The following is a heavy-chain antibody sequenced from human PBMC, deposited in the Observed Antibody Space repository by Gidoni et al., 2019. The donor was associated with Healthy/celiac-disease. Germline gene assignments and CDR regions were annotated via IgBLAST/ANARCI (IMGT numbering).Heavy chain of an antibody. CDR3: ARGPSSLNYYDSSGVFDP. D-gene: IGHD3-22*01. V-gene: IGHV4-31*03. CDR2: IYYSGST. Sequence: QVQLPESSPGLVKPSQTLSLPCPVSGGSLRSARYYCSWLRQHPGKVLEWIGYIYYSGSTDYNPTLKSGVTISGDTTKNQFSLKRSAVTAADTAGYYCARGPSSLNYYDSSGVFDPWGQGTLVTVSS. J-gene: IGHJ5*02. CDR1: GGSLRSARYY.